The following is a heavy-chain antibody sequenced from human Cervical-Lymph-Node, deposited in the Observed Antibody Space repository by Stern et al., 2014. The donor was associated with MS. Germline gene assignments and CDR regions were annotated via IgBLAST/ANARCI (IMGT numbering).Heavy chain of an antibody. Sequence: VQLVQSGAEVKKPGSSVKVSCKASGYTFSSYAISWVRQPPGQGLEWMGGVIRMFGTANYAQNFQGRVTITADESTRTAYMELSSLRSEDTAVYYCARVHDTYGFGMDVWGQGTTVTVSS. CDR1: GYTFSSYA. V-gene: IGHV1-69*01. D-gene: IGHD3-10*01. J-gene: IGHJ6*02. CDR2: VIRMFGTA. CDR3: ARVHDTYGFGMDV.